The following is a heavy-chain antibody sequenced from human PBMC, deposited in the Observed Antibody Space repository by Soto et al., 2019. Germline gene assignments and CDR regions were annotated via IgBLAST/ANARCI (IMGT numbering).Heavy chain of an antibody. V-gene: IGHV1-18*01. CDR2: ISGYNGNT. D-gene: IGHD2-2*01. Sequence: GPGVKKPGASVKVSCKATGYTFRSYGVTWVRQAPGQGLEWMGWISGYNGNTEYAQKLLGRVTMTTDTSTSTVYMELRSLGSADTAVYYCARDRGVVTSGSAYYFDYWGQGTLVTVSS. CDR1: GYTFRSYG. J-gene: IGHJ4*02. CDR3: ARDRGVVTSGSAYYFDY.